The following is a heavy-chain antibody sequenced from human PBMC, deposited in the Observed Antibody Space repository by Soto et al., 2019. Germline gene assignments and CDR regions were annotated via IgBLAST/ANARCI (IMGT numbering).Heavy chain of an antibody. V-gene: IGHV3-33*01. CDR2: IWYDGSNK. D-gene: IGHD6-13*01. CDR1: GFTFSSYG. CDR3: IAAAANFDY. Sequence: PGGSLRLSCAASGFTFSSYGMHWVCQAPGKGLEWVAVIWYDGSNKYYADSVKGRFTISRDNSKNTLYLQMNSLRAEDTAVYYCIAAAANFDYWGQGTLVTVSS. J-gene: IGHJ4*02.